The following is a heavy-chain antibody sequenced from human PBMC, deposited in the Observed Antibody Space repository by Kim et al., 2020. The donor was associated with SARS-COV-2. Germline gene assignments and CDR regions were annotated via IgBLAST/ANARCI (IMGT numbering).Heavy chain of an antibody. V-gene: IGHV3-30*18. CDR1: GFVFSKYA. J-gene: IGHJ4*02. D-gene: IGHD2-21*02. Sequence: GGSLRLSCAASGFVFSKYAIHWVRQAPGKGLKWVAKISYDGKEKFYADAVKGRFTISRDNSESTLYLQINNLKPEDTATYYCAKDHFFPPHVPYCGGDCYFDLWGRGTLVTVSS. CDR2: ISYDGKEK. CDR3: AKDHFFPPHVPYCGGDCYFDL.